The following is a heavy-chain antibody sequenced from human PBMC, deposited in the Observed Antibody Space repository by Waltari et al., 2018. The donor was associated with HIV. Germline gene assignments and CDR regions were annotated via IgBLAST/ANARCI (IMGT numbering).Heavy chain of an antibody. CDR1: GFSLSVAAVG. V-gene: IGHV2-5*02. CDR2: IYWDGDK. CDR3: ARTLTTMVRGANWYFDL. J-gene: IGHJ2*01. Sequence: QSTLKESGPTVVKPTQTLTLTYTFSGFSLSVAAVGVGWVRQPPGKPLEWLALIYWDGDKRYSPSLERRLSIAKDTASSQVVLTLTNLDPGDTASYFCARTLTTMVRGANWYFDLWGRGTLVTVSS. D-gene: IGHD3-10*01.